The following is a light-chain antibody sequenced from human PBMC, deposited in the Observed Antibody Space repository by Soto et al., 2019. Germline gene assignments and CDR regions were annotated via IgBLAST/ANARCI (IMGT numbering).Light chain of an antibody. Sequence: QYALTQPPSVSGAPGQRVTISCTGSSPNIGAGYDVHWYQQLPGTAPKLLIYGNSNRPSGVPDRFSGSKSGNTASLTVSGLQAEDEADYYCSSYVGSNNFYVFGTGTKVTVL. CDR2: GNS. J-gene: IGLJ1*01. CDR1: SPNIGAGYD. V-gene: IGLV1-40*01. CDR3: SSYVGSNNFYV.